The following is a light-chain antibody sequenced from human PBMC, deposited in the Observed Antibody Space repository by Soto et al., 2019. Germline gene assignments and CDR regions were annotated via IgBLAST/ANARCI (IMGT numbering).Light chain of an antibody. CDR3: QQTYSTLVS. Sequence: DIQMTQSPSSLSASVGDRVTITCRASQSISRNLHWYQQKPGKAPNVLIYAASSLRSGVPSRFSGSGSGTDFTLTISSLQPEDFASYYCQQTYSTLVSFGGGTKVQIK. V-gene: IGKV1-39*01. J-gene: IGKJ4*01. CDR2: AAS. CDR1: QSISRN.